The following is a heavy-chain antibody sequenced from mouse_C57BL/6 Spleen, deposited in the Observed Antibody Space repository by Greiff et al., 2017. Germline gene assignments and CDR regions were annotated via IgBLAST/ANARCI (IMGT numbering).Heavy chain of an antibody. CDR3: AREWDGNWFAY. Sequence: QVQLQQPGAELVKPGASVKLSCKASGYTFTSYWMHWVKQRPGQGLEWIGMIHPNSGSTNYNEKFKSKAKLTVDKSSSTAYMQLSSLTSEDSAVYYCAREWDGNWFAYWGQGTLVTVSA. CDR1: GYTFTSYW. D-gene: IGHD2-1*01. CDR2: IHPNSGST. V-gene: IGHV1-64*01. J-gene: IGHJ3*01.